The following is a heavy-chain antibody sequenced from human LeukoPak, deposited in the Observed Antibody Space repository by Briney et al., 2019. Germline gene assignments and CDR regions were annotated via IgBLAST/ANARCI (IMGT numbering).Heavy chain of an antibody. J-gene: IGHJ2*01. D-gene: IGHD1-26*01. Sequence: SETLSLTCTVSGYSISSGYYWGWIRPPPGKGPEWIGSIYHSGSTYYNPSLKSRVTISVDTSKNQFSLKLSSVTAADTAVYYCARVNRATIWYFDLWGRGTLVTVSS. CDR1: GYSISSGYY. CDR3: ARVNRATIWYFDL. V-gene: IGHV4-38-2*02. CDR2: IYHSGST.